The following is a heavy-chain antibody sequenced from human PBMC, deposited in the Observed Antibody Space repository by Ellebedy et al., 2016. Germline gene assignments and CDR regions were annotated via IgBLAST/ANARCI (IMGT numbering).Heavy chain of an antibody. V-gene: IGHV1-46*01. CDR3: ARNSGSGFDY. CDR1: GYTFTNYY. J-gene: IGHJ4*02. Sequence: ASVKVSCKASGYTFTNYYIHWVRQAPGQGLEWMGMINPSGGSTSYAQKFQGRVTMTRGTSTSAVYMELSSLRSEDTAMYYCARNSGSGFDYWGQGTLVTVSS. CDR2: INPSGGST. D-gene: IGHD1-26*01.